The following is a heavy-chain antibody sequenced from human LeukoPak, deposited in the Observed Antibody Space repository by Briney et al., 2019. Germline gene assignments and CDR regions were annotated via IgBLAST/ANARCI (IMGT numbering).Heavy chain of an antibody. CDR1: GFTFRTYA. Sequence: GESLRLSCTASGFTFRTYAMTWVRQAPGKGLEWISSMSSGSSYIYYADSVRGRFTISRDNAKHSLSLEMNNLRAEDTAMYYCARDRPTGSSRVFVVEWGQGTLVTVSS. V-gene: IGHV3-21*01. CDR2: MSSGSSYI. D-gene: IGHD2-15*01. J-gene: IGHJ4*02. CDR3: ARDRPTGSSRVFVVE.